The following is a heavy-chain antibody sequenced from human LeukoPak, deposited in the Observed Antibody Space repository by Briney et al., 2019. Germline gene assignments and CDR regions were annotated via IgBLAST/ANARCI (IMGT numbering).Heavy chain of an antibody. CDR3: ARNRGGTDRYFQD. J-gene: IGHJ1*01. Sequence: ASVKVSFKASGYTFTSYYMHWVRQAPGQGLEWMGWIDPNSGGTKYAQKFQGRVTMTRDTSINTAYMELNRLISDDTAVYYCARNRGGTDRYFQDWGQGTLVTVPS. V-gene: IGHV1-2*02. D-gene: IGHD1-26*01. CDR2: IDPNSGGT. CDR1: GYTFTSYY.